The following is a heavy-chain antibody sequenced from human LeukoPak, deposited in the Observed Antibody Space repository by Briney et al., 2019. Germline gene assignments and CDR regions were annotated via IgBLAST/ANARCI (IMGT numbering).Heavy chain of an antibody. CDR3: AKGGRITMVRGVISYFDY. CDR2: ISGSGGST. D-gene: IGHD3-10*01. V-gene: IGHV3-23*01. Sequence: GGSLRLSCAASGFTSSSYGMSGVRQAPGKGLEWVSAISGSGGSTYYADSVKGRFTISRDNSKNTLYLQMNSLRAEDTAVYYCAKGGRITMVRGVISYFDYWGQGTLVTVSS. CDR1: GFTSSSYG. J-gene: IGHJ4*02.